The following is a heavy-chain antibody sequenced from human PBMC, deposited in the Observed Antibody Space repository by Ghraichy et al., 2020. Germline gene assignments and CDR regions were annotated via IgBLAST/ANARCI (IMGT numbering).Heavy chain of an antibody. Sequence: GESLNISCAASGFTFSSYAMSWVRQAPGKGLEWVSAISGSGGSTYYADSVKGRFTISRDNSKNTLYLQMNSLRAEDTAVYYCAKDLRGPRKSIAAMYNWFDPWGQGTLVTVSS. D-gene: IGHD6-6*01. CDR2: ISGSGGST. CDR3: AKDLRGPRKSIAAMYNWFDP. J-gene: IGHJ5*02. CDR1: GFTFSSYA. V-gene: IGHV3-23*01.